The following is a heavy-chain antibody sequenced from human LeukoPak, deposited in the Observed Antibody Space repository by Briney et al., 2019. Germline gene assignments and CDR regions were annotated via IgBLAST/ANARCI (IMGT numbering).Heavy chain of an antibody. D-gene: IGHD6-13*01. CDR2: INHSGNT. Sequence: PSETLSLTCTVHGEFFAGSYWNWIRQSPGKGLEWIGEINHSGNTNYNPSLKSRVTISVDTSQKQFSLRLSSVTAADTAVYYCARGLYLTTRGGAAAGFLDYWGQGNLVTVSS. J-gene: IGHJ4*02. CDR1: GEFFAGSY. V-gene: IGHV4-34*01. CDR3: ARGLYLTTRGGAAAGFLDY.